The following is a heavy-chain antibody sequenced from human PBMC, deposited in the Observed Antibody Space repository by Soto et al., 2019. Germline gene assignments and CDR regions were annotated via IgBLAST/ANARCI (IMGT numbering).Heavy chain of an antibody. J-gene: IGHJ6*02. D-gene: IGHD4-17*01. CDR1: GDSITSNYW. CDR3: ARRGTTAARNGMDV. Sequence: SSETLSLTCVVSGDSITSNYWWTWVRQPPGKGLEWIGEIYNSGSTHYKPSLSSRVTISIDESKNQISLSLSSVTAADTAMYFCARRGTTAARNGMDVWGQGTTVTVSS. CDR2: IYNSGST. V-gene: IGHV4-4*02.